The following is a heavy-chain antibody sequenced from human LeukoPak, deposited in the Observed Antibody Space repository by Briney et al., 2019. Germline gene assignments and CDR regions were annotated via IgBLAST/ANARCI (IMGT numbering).Heavy chain of an antibody. J-gene: IGHJ5*02. D-gene: IGHD3-22*01. CDR1: GFTFSSYA. V-gene: IGHV3-23*01. CDR3: AKGGDSSGYGWRS. Sequence: QPGGSLRLSCAASGFTFSSYAMTWVRQAPGKGLEWVSAISGSGGTTDYADSVRGRFTISRGNSKNTVSLHMSSLRAEDTAVYYCAKGGDSSGYGWRSWGQGTLVSVSS. CDR2: ISGSGGTT.